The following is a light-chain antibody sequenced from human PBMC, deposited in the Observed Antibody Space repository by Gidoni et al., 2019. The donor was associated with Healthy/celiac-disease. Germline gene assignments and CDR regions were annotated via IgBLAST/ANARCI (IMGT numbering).Light chain of an antibody. Sequence: EIVLTQSPATLSLSPGERATLSCRASQSVSSYLAWYQQKPGQAPRLLIYAASNRATGIPARFSGSGSGTDFTLTISSLEPEDFAVYYCQQRSNWPPWYTFGQGTKLEIK. J-gene: IGKJ2*01. CDR1: QSVSSY. CDR2: AAS. V-gene: IGKV3-11*01. CDR3: QQRSNWPPWYT.